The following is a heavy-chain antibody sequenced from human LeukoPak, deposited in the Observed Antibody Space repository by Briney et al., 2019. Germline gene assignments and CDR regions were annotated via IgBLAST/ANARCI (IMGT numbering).Heavy chain of an antibody. D-gene: IGHD2-2*01. CDR2: ISGSGGST. J-gene: IGHJ6*03. CDR3: AKDDMGYCSSTSCSYYYYYYMDV. Sequence: GGSLRLSCAASGFTFSSYAMSWVRQAPGKGLEWVSAISGSGGSTYYADSVKGRFTISRDNSKNTLFLQMNSLRAEDTAIYYCAKDDMGYCSSTSCSYYYYYYMDVWGKGTTVTVSS. V-gene: IGHV3-23*01. CDR1: GFTFSSYA.